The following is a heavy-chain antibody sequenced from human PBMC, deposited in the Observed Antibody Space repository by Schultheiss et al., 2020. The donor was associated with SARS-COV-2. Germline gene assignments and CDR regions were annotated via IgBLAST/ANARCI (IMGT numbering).Heavy chain of an antibody. J-gene: IGHJ2*01. CDR1: GFTFGDYA. CDR3: TRASHYDFWSGYFRYFDL. Sequence: GGSLRLSCTASGFTFGDYAMSWFRQAPGKGLEWVGFIRSKAYGGTTEYAASVKGRFTILRDDSKSIAYLQMNSLKTEDTAVYYCTRASHYDFWSGYFRYFDLWGRGTLVTVSS. D-gene: IGHD3-3*01. CDR2: IRSKAYGGTT. V-gene: IGHV3-49*03.